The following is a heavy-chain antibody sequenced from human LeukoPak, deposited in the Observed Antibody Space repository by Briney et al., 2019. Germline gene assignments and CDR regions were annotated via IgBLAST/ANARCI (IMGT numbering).Heavy chain of an antibody. CDR1: GGSISSGGYY. CDR2: IYYSGST. Sequence: SETVSLTCTVSGGSISSGGYYWSWIRQHPGKGLEWSGYIYYSGSTYYNPSLKSRVTISVDTSKNQFSLKLSSVTAADTAVYYCARWVGAGYYYMDVWGKGTTVTVSS. J-gene: IGHJ6*03. CDR3: ARWVGAGYYYMDV. V-gene: IGHV4-31*03. D-gene: IGHD4-17*01.